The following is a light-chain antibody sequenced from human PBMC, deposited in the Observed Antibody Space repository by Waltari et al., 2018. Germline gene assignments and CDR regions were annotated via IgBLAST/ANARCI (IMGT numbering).Light chain of an antibody. Sequence: QSALTQPASVSGPPGQSITISCTRSSSDLGGYSFVSWYQQHPGKAPKLMIYDVSQRPSGVSNRFSGSKSGNTASLTISGLQPEDEADYYCSSYTSIIPPFLFGTGTKVTVL. CDR1: SSDLGGYSF. CDR2: DVS. J-gene: IGLJ1*01. V-gene: IGLV2-14*01. CDR3: SSYTSIIPPFL.